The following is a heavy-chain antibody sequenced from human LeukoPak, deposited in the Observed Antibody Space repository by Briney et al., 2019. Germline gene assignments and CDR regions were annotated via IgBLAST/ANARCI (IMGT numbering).Heavy chain of an antibody. CDR1: GFTFSSYG. CDR3: AKPLGERCSRTSCPFDY. CDR2: IRYDGSNK. D-gene: IGHD2-2*01. V-gene: IGHV3-30*02. J-gene: IGHJ4*02. Sequence: AGRSLRLSCAASGFTFSSYGMHWVRQAPGKGLEWVAFIRYDGSNKYYADSVKGRFTISRDNSKNTLYLQMNSLRAEDTAVYYCAKPLGERCSRTSCPFDYWGQGTLVTVSS.